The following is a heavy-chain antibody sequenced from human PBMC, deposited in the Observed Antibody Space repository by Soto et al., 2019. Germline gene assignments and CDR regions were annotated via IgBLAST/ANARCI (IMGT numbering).Heavy chain of an antibody. Sequence: GGSLRLSCSPSGFTFSRSDLHWVRQAPGKGLEWVGRVRSKIHNYATSFAESTRGMFTISRNDSKNTGSLEMSGLKSEDTALYYCSRHEERRRKVFYGMDVWGQGTTVTVSS. V-gene: IGHV3-73*01. CDR3: SRHEERRRKVFYGMDV. CDR2: VRSKIHNYAT. CDR1: GFTFSRSD. J-gene: IGHJ6*02.